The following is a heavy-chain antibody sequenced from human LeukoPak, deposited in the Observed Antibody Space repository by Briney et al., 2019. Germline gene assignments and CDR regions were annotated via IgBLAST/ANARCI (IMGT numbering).Heavy chain of an antibody. J-gene: IGHJ2*01. CDR2: ISYSSGSI. CDR3: AKDVLRLNYGYFDL. V-gene: IGHV3-23*01. CDR1: GFTLSSYA. D-gene: IGHD3-16*01. Sequence: GGSLRLSCAASGFTLSSYAMSWVRQGPGKGPEWVAGISYSSGSIYYLDSVKGRFTISRDNSRNTLYLQMNSLRAEDTAVYYCAKDVLRLNYGYFDLWGRGTLVSVSS.